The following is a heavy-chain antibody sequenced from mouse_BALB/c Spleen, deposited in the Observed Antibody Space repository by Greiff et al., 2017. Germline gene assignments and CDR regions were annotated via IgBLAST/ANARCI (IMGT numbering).Heavy chain of an antibody. V-gene: IGHV1-54*01. Sequence: VQLQQSGAELVRPGTSVKVSCKASGYAFTNYLIEWVKQRPGQGLEWIGVINPGSGGTNYNEKFKGKATLTADKSSSTAYMQLSSLTSDDSAVYFCARSHYCGSSYDYAMDYWGQGTSVTVSS. D-gene: IGHD1-1*01. CDR2: INPGSGGT. J-gene: IGHJ4*01. CDR3: ARSHYCGSSYDYAMDY. CDR1: GYAFTNYL.